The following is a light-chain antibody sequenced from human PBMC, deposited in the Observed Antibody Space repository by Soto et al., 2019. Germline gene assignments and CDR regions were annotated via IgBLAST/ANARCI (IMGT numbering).Light chain of an antibody. CDR3: QQYGSSPGT. CDR2: GAS. J-gene: IGKJ1*01. Sequence: EIVLTQSPGTLSLSPGERATLSCRASQSVSSSSLAWYQQNPGQAPRLLIYGASNRATGIPDRFSGSGSGTDFTFTISTLEPEDFAVYYCQQYGSSPGTFGQGTKVEIK. CDR1: QSVSSSS. V-gene: IGKV3-20*01.